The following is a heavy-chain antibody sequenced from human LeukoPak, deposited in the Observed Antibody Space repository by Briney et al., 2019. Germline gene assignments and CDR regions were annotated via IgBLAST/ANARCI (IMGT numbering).Heavy chain of an antibody. Sequence: SETLSLTCAVCGGSFSGYYWSWIRQPPGKGLEWIGEINHSGSTNYNPSLKSRVTISVDTSKNQFSLKLSSVTAADTAVYYCASRYSYGYPDYWGQGTLVTVSS. D-gene: IGHD5-18*01. J-gene: IGHJ4*02. V-gene: IGHV4-34*01. CDR3: ASRYSYGYPDY. CDR1: GGSFSGYY. CDR2: INHSGST.